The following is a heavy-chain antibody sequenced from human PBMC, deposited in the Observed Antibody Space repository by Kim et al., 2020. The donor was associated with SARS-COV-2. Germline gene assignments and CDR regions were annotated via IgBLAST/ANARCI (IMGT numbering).Heavy chain of an antibody. CDR1: GGTFSSYA. J-gene: IGHJ4*02. CDR2: IIPIFGTA. CDR3: ARDVNHPYYDSSGYRASDLWY. Sequence: SVKVSCKASGGTFSSYAISWVRQAPGQGLEWMGGIIPIFGTANYAQKFQGRVTITADESTSTAYMELSSLRSEDTAVYYCARDVNHPYYDSSGYRASDLWYWGQGTLVTVSS. V-gene: IGHV1-69*13. D-gene: IGHD3-22*01.